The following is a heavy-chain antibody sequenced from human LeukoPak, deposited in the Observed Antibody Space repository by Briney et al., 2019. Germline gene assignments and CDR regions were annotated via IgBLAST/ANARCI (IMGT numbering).Heavy chain of an antibody. D-gene: IGHD3-16*02. Sequence: PSETLSLTCAVYGGSFSGYYWSWIRQPPGKGLEWIGEINHSGSTNYNPSLKSRVTISVDTSKNQFSLKLSSVTAADTAVYYCARARDYVWGSYRGNWYFDLWGRGTLVTVSS. V-gene: IGHV4-34*01. CDR2: INHSGST. J-gene: IGHJ2*01. CDR1: GGSFSGYY. CDR3: ARARDYVWGSYRGNWYFDL.